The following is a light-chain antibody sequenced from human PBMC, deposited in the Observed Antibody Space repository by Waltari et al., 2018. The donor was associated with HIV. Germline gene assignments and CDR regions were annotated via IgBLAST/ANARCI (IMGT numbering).Light chain of an antibody. CDR3: QQRSYWPPYT. CDR1: QRVSSY. Sequence: EIVLTQSPATLSLSPGERATLSCRASQRVSSYLAWYQQKPGQAPRLLIYDASNRATGIPARFSASGSGTDFTLTISSLEPEDCAVYYCQQRSYWPPYTFGQGTRLEIK. V-gene: IGKV3-11*01. J-gene: IGKJ2*01. CDR2: DAS.